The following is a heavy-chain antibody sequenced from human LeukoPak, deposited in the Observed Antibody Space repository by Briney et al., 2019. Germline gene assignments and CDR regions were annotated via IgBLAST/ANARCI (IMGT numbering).Heavy chain of an antibody. CDR2: IHSSGST. J-gene: IGHJ4*02. CDR1: GGSISSDY. V-gene: IGHV4-59*01. D-gene: IGHD2-15*01. CDR3: ARGRGLDY. Sequence: SETLSLTCTVSGGSISSDYWSWVRQPPGKGLEWIGYIHSSGSTNCNPSLKSRVAISVDTSKNEFSLKLSSVNAADTAVYYCARGRGLDYWGQGTLVTVSS.